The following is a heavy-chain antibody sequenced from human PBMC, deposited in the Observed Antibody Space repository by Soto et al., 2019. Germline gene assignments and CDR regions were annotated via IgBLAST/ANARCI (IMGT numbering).Heavy chain of an antibody. CDR1: GFTFSSYG. CDR2: ISYDGSNK. D-gene: IGHD4-17*01. CDR3: AKDRHDYGDSSLDY. V-gene: IGHV3-30*18. J-gene: IGHJ4*02. Sequence: QVQLVESGGGVVQPGRSLRLSCAASGFTFSSYGMHWVRQAPGKGLEWVAVISYDGSNKYYADSVKGRFTISRDNSKNTLYLQMNSLRAEDTAVYYCAKDRHDYGDSSLDYWGQGTLVTASS.